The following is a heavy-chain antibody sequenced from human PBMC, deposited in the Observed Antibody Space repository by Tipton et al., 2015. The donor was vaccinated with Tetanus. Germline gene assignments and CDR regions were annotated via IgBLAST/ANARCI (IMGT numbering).Heavy chain of an antibody. V-gene: IGHV4-4*07. CDR2: INTSGSS. CDR1: GGSISSYY. J-gene: IGHJ1*01. CDR3: AGVTEQRTELYFEH. Sequence: LRLSCTVSGGSISSYYWSWIRQSAAMGLEWIGRINTSGSSDYNPSLKSRVTISMDRSENQISLKMTSVTAADTAVYYCAGVTEQRTELYFEHWGQGTQVTVSS. D-gene: IGHD1/OR15-1a*01.